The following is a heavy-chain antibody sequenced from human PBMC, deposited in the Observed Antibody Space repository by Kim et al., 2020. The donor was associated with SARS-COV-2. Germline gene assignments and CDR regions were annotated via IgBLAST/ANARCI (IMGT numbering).Heavy chain of an antibody. CDR2: INPSGGST. Sequence: ASVKVSCKASGYTFTSYYMHWVRQAPGQGLEWMGIINPSGGSTSYAQKFQGRVTMTRDTSTSTVYMELSSLRSEDTAVYYCARDRVPRLYSYGSYYYYGMDVWGQGTTVTVSS. D-gene: IGHD5-18*01. CDR1: GYTFTSYY. CDR3: ARDRVPRLYSYGSYYYYGMDV. V-gene: IGHV1-46*01. J-gene: IGHJ6*02.